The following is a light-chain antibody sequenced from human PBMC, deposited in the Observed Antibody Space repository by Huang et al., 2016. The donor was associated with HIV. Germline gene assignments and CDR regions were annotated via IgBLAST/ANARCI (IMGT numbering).Light chain of an antibody. CDR2: GAS. V-gene: IGKV3-15*01. J-gene: IGKJ2*01. CDR1: RSVGNN. Sequence: IVMTQSPATLSVSPGERATLSCRASRSVGNNLAWYQRKVGQAPRLLIYGASTRATGIAARFSGSGSGTDFTRTISSLQSEDFAVYYCQQYNDWPPWYTFGQGTKLEIK. CDR3: QQYNDWPPWYT.